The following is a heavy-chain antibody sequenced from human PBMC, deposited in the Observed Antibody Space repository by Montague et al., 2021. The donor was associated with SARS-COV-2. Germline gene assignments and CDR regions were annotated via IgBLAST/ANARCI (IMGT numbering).Heavy chain of an antibody. CDR3: ATQEDPSGWIPGPFDF. V-gene: IGHV4-39*01. CDR2: IYYRGST. D-gene: IGHD6-19*01. Sequence: SETLSLTCTVSRGSLRLTSYHWGWIRQPPGKGLEWIGSIYYRGSTYYNPSLKSRVFLSVDTSKSQLSLTLTSVTAADTAVYYCATQEDPSGWIPGPFDFWGQGTLLSVSS. J-gene: IGHJ4*02. CDR1: RGSLRLTSYH.